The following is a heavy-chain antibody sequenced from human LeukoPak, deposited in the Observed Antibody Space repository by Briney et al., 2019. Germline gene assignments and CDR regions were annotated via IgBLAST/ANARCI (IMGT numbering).Heavy chain of an antibody. J-gene: IGHJ4*02. CDR3: TTDGLAAAGTDFDY. Sequence: GGSLRLSCAASGFTFSNAWMSWVRQAPGKGLEWVGRVKKQADGGTTDYAAAVKGRFTISRDDSINALYLQMNSLKTEDTAVYYCTTDGLAAAGTDFDYWGQGTLVTVSS. D-gene: IGHD6-13*01. V-gene: IGHV3-15*01. CDR2: VKKQADGGTT. CDR1: GFTFSNAW.